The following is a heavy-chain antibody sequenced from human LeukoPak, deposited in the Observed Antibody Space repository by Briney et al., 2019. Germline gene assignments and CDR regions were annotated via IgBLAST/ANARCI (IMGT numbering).Heavy chain of an antibody. J-gene: IGHJ4*02. Sequence: PGGSLRLSCVASGFTFSSFGMNWVRQAPGKGLEWVSYIGSGSSAIHYADSVKGRFTISRDNSRNTLYLQMNSLRAEDTAVYYCVRELPPVVQYYFDYWGPGTLVTVSS. CDR2: IGSGSSAI. V-gene: IGHV3-48*01. D-gene: IGHD3-22*01. CDR3: VRELPPVVQYYFDY. CDR1: GFTFSSFG.